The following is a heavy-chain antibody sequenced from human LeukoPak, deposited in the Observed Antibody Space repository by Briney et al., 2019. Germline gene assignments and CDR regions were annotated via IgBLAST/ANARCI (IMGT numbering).Heavy chain of an antibody. CDR1: GGPISSHY. V-gene: IGHV4-59*11. D-gene: IGHD6-13*01. CDR3: ARDSSGRGTWYGQIDY. Sequence: KPSETLSLTCTVSGGPISSHYWTWIRQPPGKGLEWIGYSYYSGTTNYNPSLRGRVTISVDTSKNQFSLKLSSVTAADTAVYYCARDSSGRGTWYGQIDYWGQGTLVTVSS. CDR2: SYYSGTT. J-gene: IGHJ4*02.